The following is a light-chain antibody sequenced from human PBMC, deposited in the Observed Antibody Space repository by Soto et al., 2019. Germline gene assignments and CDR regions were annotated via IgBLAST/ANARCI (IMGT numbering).Light chain of an antibody. Sequence: EIVLTQSPATLSLSPGERATLSCRASQSVSSYLAWYQQKPGQAPRLLIYGASTRATGIPAKFSGGGSGTEFTLTISSLQSEDFAIYYCQQYKNGWTFGQGTTVDIK. CDR3: QQYKNGWT. CDR1: QSVSSY. J-gene: IGKJ1*01. CDR2: GAS. V-gene: IGKV3-15*01.